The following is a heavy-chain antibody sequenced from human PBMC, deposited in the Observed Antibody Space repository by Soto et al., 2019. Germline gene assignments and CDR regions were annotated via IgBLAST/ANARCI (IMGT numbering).Heavy chain of an antibody. CDR1: GGSLTGYY. Sequence: SETLSLTCAVYGGSLTGYYWSWIRQPPGKGLEWIGEINHSVITKYRPSLKSRVTMSADTSKNQFSLKLRSVTAADTAVYYCARVGEYCSGTSCSGFWGQGTLVTVAS. CDR3: ARVGEYCSGTSCSGF. J-gene: IGHJ4*02. CDR2: INHSVIT. V-gene: IGHV4-34*01. D-gene: IGHD2-15*01.